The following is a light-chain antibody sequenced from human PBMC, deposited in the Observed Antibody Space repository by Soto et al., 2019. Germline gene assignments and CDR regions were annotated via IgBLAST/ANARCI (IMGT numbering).Light chain of an antibody. CDR1: SSNIANNY. V-gene: IGLV1-51*01. CDR3: GTWDSSLRAGI. Sequence: QSVLTQPPSVSAAPGQTVTISCSGSSSNIANNYVCWYQQFPGTAPRLLIYDNNERPSGIPDRFSGSKSGTSATLGITGLQTGDEADYYCGTWDSSLRAGIFGGGTKVTVL. CDR2: DNN. J-gene: IGLJ2*01.